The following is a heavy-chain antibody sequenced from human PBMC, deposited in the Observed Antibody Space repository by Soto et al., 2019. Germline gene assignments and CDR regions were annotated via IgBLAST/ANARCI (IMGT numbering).Heavy chain of an antibody. V-gene: IGHV4-30-4*01. J-gene: IGHJ3*02. CDR2: IYYSGST. Sequence: SETLSLTCTVSGGSISSGDYYWSWIRQPPGKGLEWIGYIYYSGSTYYNPSLKSRVTISVDTSKNQFSLKLSSVTAADTAVYYCARDQPNYDFWSGYYADDAFDIWGQGTMVTVSS. CDR3: ARDQPNYDFWSGYYADDAFDI. CDR1: GGSISSGDYY. D-gene: IGHD3-3*01.